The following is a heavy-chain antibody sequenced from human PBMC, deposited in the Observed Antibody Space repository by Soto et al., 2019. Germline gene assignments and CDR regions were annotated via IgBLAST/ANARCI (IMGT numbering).Heavy chain of an antibody. Sequence: QVQLVQSGAEVKKSGASVKVSCKASGYTFISYAMYWVRQAPGQGLEWMGIISPRDGSTSYALSFQGRVSMTMDTSTSTMYMELSNLRSEDTAVYYCARGGGTLDYWGQGTLVTVSS. V-gene: IGHV1-46*01. CDR1: GYTFISYA. J-gene: IGHJ4*02. CDR3: ARGGGTLDY. CDR2: ISPRDGST.